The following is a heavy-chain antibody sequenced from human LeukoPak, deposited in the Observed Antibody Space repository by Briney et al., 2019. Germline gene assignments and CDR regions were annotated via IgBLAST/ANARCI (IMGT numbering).Heavy chain of an antibody. CDR2: IYYSGST. D-gene: IGHD1-26*01. CDR1: GGSISSGGYY. Sequence: SQTLSLTCTVSGGSISSGGYYWSWIRQHPGKGLEWIGYIYYSGSTYYNPSLKSRVTISVDTSKNQFSLKLSSVTAADTAVYYCAGLIVGAAHYYGMDVWGQGTTVTVSS. CDR3: AGLIVGAAHYYGMDV. J-gene: IGHJ6*02. V-gene: IGHV4-31*03.